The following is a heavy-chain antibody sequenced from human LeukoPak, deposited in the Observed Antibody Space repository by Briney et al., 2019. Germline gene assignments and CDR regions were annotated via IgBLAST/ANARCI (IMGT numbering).Heavy chain of an antibody. CDR3: ARDTYYYGSGSYPYYYYGMDV. Sequence: GASVKVSCKASGGTFSSYAISWVRQAPGQGLEWMGGIIPIFGTANYAQKFQGWVTMTRDTSISTAYMELSRLRSDDTAVYYCARDTYYYGSGSYPYYYYGMDVWGQGTTVTVSS. V-gene: IGHV1-69*05. J-gene: IGHJ6*02. CDR1: GGTFSSYA. CDR2: IIPIFGTA. D-gene: IGHD3-10*01.